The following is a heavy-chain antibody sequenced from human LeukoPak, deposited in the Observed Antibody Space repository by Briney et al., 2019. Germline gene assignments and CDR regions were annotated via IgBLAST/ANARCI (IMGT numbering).Heavy chain of an antibody. Sequence: HPGGSLRLSCVVSGFTFSSYGMHWVRQAPGKGLEWVAVISYDGSNKYYADSVKGRFTISRDNSKNTLYLQMNSLRAGDTAVYYCAKPATVTTEDFDYWGQGTLVTVSS. J-gene: IGHJ4*02. CDR2: ISYDGSNK. V-gene: IGHV3-30*18. CDR1: GFTFSSYG. CDR3: AKPATVTTEDFDY. D-gene: IGHD4-17*01.